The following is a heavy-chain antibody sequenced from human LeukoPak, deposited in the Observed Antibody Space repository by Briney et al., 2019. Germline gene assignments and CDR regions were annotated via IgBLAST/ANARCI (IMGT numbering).Heavy chain of an antibody. V-gene: IGHV3-53*01. J-gene: IGHJ3*01. CDR3: ARLASRPF. Sequence: GGSLRLSCAVSGFTVSSNYMSWVRQPPGKGLEWISIIYETGNTKYADSVKDRFTISRDISKNTVYLQMHSLRAEDTAVYYCARLASRPFWGRGTKVTVSS. CDR2: IYETGNT. CDR1: GFTVSSNY.